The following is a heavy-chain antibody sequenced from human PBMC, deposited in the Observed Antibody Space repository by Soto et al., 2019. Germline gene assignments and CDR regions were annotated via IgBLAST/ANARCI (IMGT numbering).Heavy chain of an antibody. CDR3: ARVLYYGSGSYSPYGMDV. V-gene: IGHV1-69*01. J-gene: IGHJ6*02. D-gene: IGHD3-10*01. CDR2: VSPPFRTS. Sequence: QVQLVQSGAEVKKPGSSVKVSCKTSGVSFNNNGIGWVRQAPGHGLEWMGGVSPPFRTSNYARKFQGRISITADASTGTVNMELSSLTSEDTAQYYCARVLYYGSGSYSPYGMDVWGQGNKVTVSS. CDR1: GVSFNNNG.